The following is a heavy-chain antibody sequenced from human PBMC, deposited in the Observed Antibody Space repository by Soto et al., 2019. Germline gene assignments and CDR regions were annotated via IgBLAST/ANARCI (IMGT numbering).Heavy chain of an antibody. D-gene: IGHD3-22*01. CDR2: IIPIFGTA. Sequence: QVQLVQSGAEVKKPGSSVKVSCNASGGTFSSYAISWLRQAPGQGLEWMGGIIPIFGTANYAQTFQGRVTITAEESPSTAYMELSSLRSEDTAVYYCARTEYYYDSSGYFSAAGAFDIWGPGTMVTVSS. V-gene: IGHV1-69*01. J-gene: IGHJ3*02. CDR3: ARTEYYYDSSGYFSAAGAFDI. CDR1: GGTFSSYA.